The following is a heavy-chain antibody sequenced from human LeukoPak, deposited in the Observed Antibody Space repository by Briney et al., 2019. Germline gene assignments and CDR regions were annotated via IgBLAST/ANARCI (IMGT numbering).Heavy chain of an antibody. J-gene: IGHJ4*02. V-gene: IGHV3-21*01. CDR1: GFTFGSYS. CDR2: ISSSSSYI. D-gene: IGHD4-17*01. CDR3: ARRPDYGDYSAWVDY. Sequence: PGGSLRLSCAASGFTFGSYSMNWVRQAPGKGLEWVSSISSSSSYIYYADSVKGRFTISRDNAKNSLYLQMNSLRAEDTAVYYCARRPDYGDYSAWVDYWGQGTLVTVSS.